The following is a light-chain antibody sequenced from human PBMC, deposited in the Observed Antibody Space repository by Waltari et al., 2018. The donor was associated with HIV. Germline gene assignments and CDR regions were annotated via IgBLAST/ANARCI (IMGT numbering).Light chain of an antibody. CDR1: SSDVGGYNY. J-gene: IGLJ2*01. V-gene: IGLV2-14*01. CDR3: SSYTSSSTLVV. CDR2: EVS. Sequence: QSALTQPASVSGSPGQSFTITCTGTSSDVGGYNYVSWYLQHPGKAPKLMIYEVSNRPAWVSTRFTGSKSGYTASLTISGLQAENEAEYYCSSYTSSSTLVVFGGGTKLTVL.